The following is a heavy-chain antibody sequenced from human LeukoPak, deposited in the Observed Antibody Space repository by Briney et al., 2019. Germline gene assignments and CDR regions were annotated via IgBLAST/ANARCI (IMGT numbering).Heavy chain of an antibody. V-gene: IGHV3-66*02. CDR1: GFTVSSNY. D-gene: IGHD6-13*01. CDR2: IYSGGST. J-gene: IGHJ6*03. Sequence: GGSLRLSCAASGFTVSSNYMSRVRKAPGKGLEWVSVIYSGGSTYYADSVKGRFTISRDNSKNTLYLQMNSLRAEDTAVYYCARDISSSRRYYYYYMDVWGKGTTVTVSS. CDR3: ARDISSSRRYYYYYMDV.